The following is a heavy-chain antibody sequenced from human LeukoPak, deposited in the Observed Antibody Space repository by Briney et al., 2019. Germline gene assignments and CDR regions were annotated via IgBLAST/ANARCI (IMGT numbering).Heavy chain of an antibody. CDR3: AKDLDSSGSYESPGDY. CDR2: ISTSGRT. Sequence: GGSLRLSCAASGFTFSDYYMSWVRQAPGKGLEWVSLISTSGRTHYADSVKGRFTISRDNSKNTLYLQMNTLRVDDTAIYYCAKDLDSSGSYESPGDYWGQGTQVTVSS. CDR1: GFTFSDYY. D-gene: IGHD6-19*01. J-gene: IGHJ4*02. V-gene: IGHV3-53*01.